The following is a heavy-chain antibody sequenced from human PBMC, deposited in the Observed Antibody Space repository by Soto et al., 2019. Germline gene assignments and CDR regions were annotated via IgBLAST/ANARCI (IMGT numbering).Heavy chain of an antibody. V-gene: IGHV1-69*06. D-gene: IGHD1-26*01. CDR3: ARGRGLDGSPYYYYYGMDV. CDR1: GGTFSSYA. J-gene: IGHJ6*02. CDR2: IIPIFGTA. Sequence: QVQLVQSGAEVKKPGSSVKVSCKASGGTFSSYAISWVRQAPGQGLEWMGGIIPIFGTANYAQKFQGRVTITADKSTSTAYMELSSLRSEDTAVYYCARGRGLDGSPYYYYYGMDVWGRGTTVTVSS.